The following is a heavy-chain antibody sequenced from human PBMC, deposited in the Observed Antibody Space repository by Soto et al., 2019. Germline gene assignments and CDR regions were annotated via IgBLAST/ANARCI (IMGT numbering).Heavy chain of an antibody. CDR2: IIPIVGTR. D-gene: IGHD2-15*01. V-gene: IGHV1-69*11. Sequence: QVQLVQSGAEVKKPGSSVKVSCKASRGTFSNYAISWVRQAPGQGLEWLGRIIPIVGTRDYAQKFQGRVPITADDSTTTAYMELSSLRSDDTAVYYCAKDGGREGYFGNWFDPWGQGTLVTVSS. CDR1: RGTFSNYA. CDR3: AKDGGREGYFGNWFDP. J-gene: IGHJ5*02.